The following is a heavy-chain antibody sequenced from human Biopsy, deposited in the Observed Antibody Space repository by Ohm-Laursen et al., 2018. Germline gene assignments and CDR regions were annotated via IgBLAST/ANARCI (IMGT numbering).Heavy chain of an antibody. CDR1: GFGVNTYG. D-gene: IGHD2-8*02. V-gene: IGHV3-74*03. CDR3: TGDSGGLGDY. Sequence: SLRLSCTASGFGVNTYGMHWVRQAPGKGLMWVSRIHGDERSATYAEPVKGRFTISRDNAKNTLHLQMNSLRAEDTAVYYCTGDSGGLGDYWGQGTLVTVSS. J-gene: IGHJ4*02. CDR2: IHGDERSA.